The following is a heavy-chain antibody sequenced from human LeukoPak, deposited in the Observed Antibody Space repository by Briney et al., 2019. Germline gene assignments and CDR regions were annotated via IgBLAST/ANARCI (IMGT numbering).Heavy chain of an antibody. CDR3: AKDRGNYYYGMDD. J-gene: IGHJ6*02. Sequence: GGSLRLSCAASGFTFDDYAMHWVRQAPGKGLEWVSGITWTSVSIGYADSVKGRLTISRDNAKNSLYLQMNSLRTEDTALYYCAKDRGNYYYGMDDWGQGTTVTVSS. CDR1: GFTFDDYA. D-gene: IGHD3-10*01. V-gene: IGHV3-9*01. CDR2: ITWTSVSI.